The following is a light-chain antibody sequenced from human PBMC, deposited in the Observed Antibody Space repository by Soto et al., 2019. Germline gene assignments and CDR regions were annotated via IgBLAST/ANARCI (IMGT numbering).Light chain of an antibody. V-gene: IGKV3-15*01. CDR2: GAS. Sequence: EIVMTQSPATLSVSPGERATLSCRASQSVSSNLAWYQQKPGQAPRLLIYGASTRATGIPARFSGSGSGTEFTPTISSLQSEDFGVYYCQQYNNWPPYTFGQGTKLEIK. CDR3: QQYNNWPPYT. CDR1: QSVSSN. J-gene: IGKJ2*01.